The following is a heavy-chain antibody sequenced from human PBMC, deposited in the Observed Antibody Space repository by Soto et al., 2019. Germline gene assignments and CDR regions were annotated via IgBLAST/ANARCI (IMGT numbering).Heavy chain of an antibody. V-gene: IGHV2-5*02. CDR3: AHRPGFSMAFDY. Sequence: QITLKESGPTLVKPTQTLTLTCNFSGFSLSTYGVGVGWIRQPPGKALEWLALIYWDDDTRFSPSLNSRLAITKDTSKSQVVLTMTHMDPVDTATYYCAHRPGFSMAFDYWGPGYLVTVSS. D-gene: IGHD3-10*01. J-gene: IGHJ4*02. CDR1: GFSLSTYGVG. CDR2: IYWDDDT.